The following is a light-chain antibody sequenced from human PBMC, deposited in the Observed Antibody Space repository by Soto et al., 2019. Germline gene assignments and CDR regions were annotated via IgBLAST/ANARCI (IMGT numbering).Light chain of an antibody. Sequence: QSALTKPPSASGSPGQSVTISCTGTSSDVGGYNYVSWYQQHPGKATKLMIYEVSKRPSGVPDRFSGSKSGNTASLTVSGLQAEDEADDSCSSYAGSNNLVFGGGTNLTVL. CDR3: SSYAGSNNLV. CDR2: EVS. V-gene: IGLV2-8*01. CDR1: SSDVGGYNY. J-gene: IGLJ3*02.